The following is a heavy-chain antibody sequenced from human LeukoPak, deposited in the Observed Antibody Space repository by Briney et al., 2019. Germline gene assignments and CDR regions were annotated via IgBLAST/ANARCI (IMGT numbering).Heavy chain of an antibody. CDR3: ARDIRNSYDSGAYGWFDP. Sequence: GGSLRLSCAASGFTFSSYGMSWVRQAPGKGLEWVSSISGSGGNVYYAGSVRGRFTIPRDNSKNTVYLQMNSLRAEDTATYYCARDIRNSYDSGAYGWFDPWGQGTLVPVSS. CDR1: GFTFSSYG. CDR2: ISGSGGNV. J-gene: IGHJ5*02. V-gene: IGHV3-23*01. D-gene: IGHD3-10*01.